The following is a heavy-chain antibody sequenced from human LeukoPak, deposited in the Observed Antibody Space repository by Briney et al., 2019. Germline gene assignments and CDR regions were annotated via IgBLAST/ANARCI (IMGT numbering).Heavy chain of an antibody. CDR2: IYHSGST. CDR1: GGSISSGDYY. Sequence: PSQTLSLTCTVSGGSISSGDYYWSWIRQRPGKGLEWIGYIYHSGSTYYNPSLKSRVTISVDTSKNQFSLKLSSVTAADTAVYYCARARRVRGVAHDAFDIWGQGTMVTVSS. D-gene: IGHD3-10*01. V-gene: IGHV4-30-4*08. J-gene: IGHJ3*02. CDR3: ARARRVRGVAHDAFDI.